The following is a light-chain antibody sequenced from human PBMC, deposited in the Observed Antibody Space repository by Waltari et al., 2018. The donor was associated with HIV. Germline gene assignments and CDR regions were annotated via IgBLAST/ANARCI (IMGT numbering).Light chain of an antibody. J-gene: IGKJ5*01. V-gene: IGKV1-39*01. CDR1: QTIDTF. CDR2: AAS. Sequence: DIQMTQSPSSLSASVGDRVTITCRASQTIDTFLNWYQQTSGKPPKLLNVAASNLQRGIPSRFGGSGSGTEFTLTVNSLQPEDFATYYCQQTSRTPQTFGQGTRLE. CDR3: QQTSRTPQT.